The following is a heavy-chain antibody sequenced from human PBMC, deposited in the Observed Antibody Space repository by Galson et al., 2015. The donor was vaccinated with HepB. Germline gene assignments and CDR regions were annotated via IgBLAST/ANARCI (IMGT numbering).Heavy chain of an antibody. CDR3: ARGTYYDSSGHQGWGFDY. Sequence: SLRLSCAASGFTFDDYGMSWVRQAPGKGPEWVSGINWNGGSTGYADSVKGRFTISRDNAKNSLYLQMNSLRAEDTALYYCARGTYYDSSGHQGWGFDYWGQGTLVTVSS. J-gene: IGHJ4*02. CDR1: GFTFDDYG. D-gene: IGHD3-22*01. CDR2: INWNGGST. V-gene: IGHV3-20*04.